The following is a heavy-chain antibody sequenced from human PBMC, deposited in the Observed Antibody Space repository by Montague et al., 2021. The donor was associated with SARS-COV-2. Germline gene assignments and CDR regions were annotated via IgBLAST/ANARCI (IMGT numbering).Heavy chain of an antibody. J-gene: IGHJ4*02. Sequence: SETLSLTCVVSGGSISSINWWSWVRQPPGKGLEWIGEIYHSGSTNYNTSLKSRVIISVDKSKNQFFLKMSSVIAADTAVYYCARTEYSSGWHSFDYWGQGTLVTVSS. V-gene: IGHV4-4*02. CDR3: ARTEYSSGWHSFDY. CDR1: GGSISSINW. D-gene: IGHD6-19*01. CDR2: IYHSGST.